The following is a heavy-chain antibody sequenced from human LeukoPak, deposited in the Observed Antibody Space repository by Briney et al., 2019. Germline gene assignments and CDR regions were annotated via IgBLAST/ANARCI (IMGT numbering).Heavy chain of an antibody. D-gene: IGHD6-13*01. CDR2: IHHSGTS. CDR3: ASLMGSGSWYSWFDP. Sequence: PSGTLSLTCAVSGASISSGDWWSWVRQPPGKGLEWIGEIHHSGTSIYNPSLTSRVTISADKSKNQFSLKVTSVTAADTAVYYCASLMGSGSWYSWFDPWGQGTLVTVSS. J-gene: IGHJ5*02. V-gene: IGHV4-4*02. CDR1: GASISSGDW.